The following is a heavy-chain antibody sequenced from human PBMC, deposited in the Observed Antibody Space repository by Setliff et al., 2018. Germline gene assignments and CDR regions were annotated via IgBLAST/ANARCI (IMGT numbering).Heavy chain of an antibody. V-gene: IGHV1-2*02. J-gene: IGHJ3*02. CDR3: ARDPRGYSGFDRFRGAFNI. D-gene: IGHD5-12*01. CDR1: GYTFTGYY. Sequence: GASVKVSCKASGYTFTGYYMHWVRQAPGQGLEWMGWINPNSGGTNYAQKFQGRVTMTRDTSISTAYMELSRLRSDDTAVYYCARDPRGYSGFDRFRGAFNIWGQGTMVTVSS. CDR2: INPNSGGT.